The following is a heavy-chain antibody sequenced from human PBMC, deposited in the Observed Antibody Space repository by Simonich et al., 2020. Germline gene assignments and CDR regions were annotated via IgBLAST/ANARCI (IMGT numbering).Heavy chain of an antibody. J-gene: IGHJ4*02. CDR3: ARQRVLMVYAIDY. CDR1: GGSISSSSYY. CDR2: IYFSGST. V-gene: IGHV4-39*01. D-gene: IGHD2-8*01. Sequence: QLQLQESGPGLVKPSETLSLTCTVSGGSISSSSYYWGWIRQPPGKGLEWIGSIYFSGSTSYNPSLKRRVTIPVDTSKNQFSLKLSSVTAADTAVYYCARQRVLMVYAIDYWGQGTLVTVSS.